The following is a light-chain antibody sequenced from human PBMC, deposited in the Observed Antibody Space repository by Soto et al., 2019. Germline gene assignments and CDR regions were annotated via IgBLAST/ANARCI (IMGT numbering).Light chain of an antibody. CDR3: QQYNSLPLT. CDR2: WAS. V-gene: IGKV4-1*01. Sequence: DIVMTQSPDSLAVSLGERATINCKSSQSVLYSSSNKNYLAWYQQKPGQPPKLLIYWASTRESGVPDRFSGSGSGTHFTLTISSLQAEDAAVYYCQQYNSLPLTFGGGTKVEIK. J-gene: IGKJ4*02. CDR1: QSVLYSSSNKNY.